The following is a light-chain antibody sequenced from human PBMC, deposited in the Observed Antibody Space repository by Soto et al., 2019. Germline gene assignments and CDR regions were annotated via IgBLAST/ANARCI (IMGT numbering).Light chain of an antibody. CDR1: QSISSY. V-gene: IGKV1-39*01. CDR3: QQSYSTLWT. Sequence: DIHMTQWPGSLSASVGDRVTVTCRASQSISSYLNWYQQKPGKAPKLLIHGASSLQSGVPSRFSGTGSGTDFTLTISSLQPEDFATYYCQQSYSTLWTFGQGTKVDIK. J-gene: IGKJ1*01. CDR2: GAS.